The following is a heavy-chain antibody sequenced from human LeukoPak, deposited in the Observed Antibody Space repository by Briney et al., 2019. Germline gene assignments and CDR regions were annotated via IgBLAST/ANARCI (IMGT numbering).Heavy chain of an antibody. V-gene: IGHV3-48*01. CDR3: ARESPLSSHLDY. D-gene: IGHD6-19*01. J-gene: IGHJ4*02. CDR1: GFTFSSYA. CDR2: ISSRSSTI. Sequence: PGGSLRLSCAASGFTFSSYAMHWVRQAPGKGLEWVSYISSRSSTIYYADSVKGRFTISRDNAKNSLYLQMNSLRAEDTAVYYCARESPLSSHLDYWGQGTLVTVSS.